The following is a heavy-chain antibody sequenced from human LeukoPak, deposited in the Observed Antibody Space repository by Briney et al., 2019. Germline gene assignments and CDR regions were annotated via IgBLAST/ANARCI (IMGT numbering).Heavy chain of an antibody. CDR3: ARGGEGWFDP. CDR2: INPNSGGT. V-gene: IGHV1-2*02. D-gene: IGHD3-16*01. CDR1: RYTFSDYY. Sequence: PGASVKVSCKASRYTFSDYYMHWVRQAPGQGLEWMGWINPNSGGTNYAQKFQGRVTMTRDTSISTVYMELSRVRPDDTAVYYCARGGEGWFDPWGQGTLVTVSS. J-gene: IGHJ5*02.